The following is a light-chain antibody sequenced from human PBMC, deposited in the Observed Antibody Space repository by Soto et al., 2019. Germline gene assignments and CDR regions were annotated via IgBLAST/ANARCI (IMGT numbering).Light chain of an antibody. CDR1: QGISSY. Sequence: AIRMTQSPSSFSASTGDRVTITCRASQGISSYLAWYQQKPGKAPKLLIYAASTLQSGVPSRFSGSGSGTDFTLTISCLQSEDFATYYCHQYYSYPFTFGPGTKVD. J-gene: IGKJ3*01. CDR2: AAS. V-gene: IGKV1-8*01. CDR3: HQYYSYPFT.